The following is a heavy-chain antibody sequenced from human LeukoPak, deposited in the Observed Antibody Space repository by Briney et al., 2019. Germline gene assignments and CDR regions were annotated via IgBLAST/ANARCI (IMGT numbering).Heavy chain of an antibody. Sequence: SQTLSLTCDISGDSVSSNSATWNWIRQSPSRGLEWLGRTYYRSRWYYDYAVPVKGRITFNPDTSKNQVSLQLNSVTPEDTAVYFRARDIEGGTANFDCWGQGILVTVSS. V-gene: IGHV6-1*01. CDR3: ARDIEGGTANFDC. J-gene: IGHJ4*02. CDR1: GDSVSSNSAT. CDR2: TYYRSRWYY.